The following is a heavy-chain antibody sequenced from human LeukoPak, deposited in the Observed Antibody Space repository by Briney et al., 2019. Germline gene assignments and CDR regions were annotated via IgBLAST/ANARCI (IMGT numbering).Heavy chain of an antibody. J-gene: IGHJ4*02. Sequence: PSETLSLTCAVSGYSISSGYYWGWIRQPPGKGLEWIGSIFHSGSTYYNPSLKSRVTISVDTSKNQFSLKLSSVTAADTAVYYCARDPVGDYWDYWGQGTLVTVSS. CDR1: GYSISSGYY. D-gene: IGHD4-17*01. CDR3: ARDPVGDYWDY. V-gene: IGHV4-38-2*02. CDR2: IFHSGST.